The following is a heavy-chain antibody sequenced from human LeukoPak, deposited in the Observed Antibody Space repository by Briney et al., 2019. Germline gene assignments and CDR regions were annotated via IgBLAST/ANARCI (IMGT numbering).Heavy chain of an antibody. V-gene: IGHV4-34*01. J-gene: IGHJ4*02. Sequence: PSETLSLTCAVYGGSFSGYYWSWIRQPPGKGLEWIGEINHSGSTNYNPSLKSRVTISVDTSKNQFSLKLSSVTAADTAVYYCASYSYGYRWGQGTLVTVSS. CDR1: GGSFSGYY. D-gene: IGHD5-18*01. CDR2: INHSGST. CDR3: ASYSYGYR.